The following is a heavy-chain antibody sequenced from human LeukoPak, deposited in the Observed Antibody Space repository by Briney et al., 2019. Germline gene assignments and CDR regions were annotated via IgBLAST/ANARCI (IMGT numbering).Heavy chain of an antibody. CDR1: RPTVSSYA. J-gene: IGHJ4*02. CDR2: IIPIFGTA. D-gene: IGHD3-9*01. CDR3: ATGGVNFAWLLYAGFDY. V-gene: IGHV1-69*01. Sequence: GSSVNVSGKASRPTVSSYAIIWVRQAPGQGLEWMGGIIPIFGTANYAQKFQGRVTITADESTSTAYMELSSLRSEETAVYYCATGGVNFAWLLYAGFDYWGQGTMVTVSS.